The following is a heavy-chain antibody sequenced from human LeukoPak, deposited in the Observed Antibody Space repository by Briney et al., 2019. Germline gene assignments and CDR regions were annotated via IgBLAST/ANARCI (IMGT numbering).Heavy chain of an antibody. V-gene: IGHV3-21*01. CDR3: APDTIFGAY. D-gene: IGHD3-3*01. Sequence: GGSLRLSCAASGFTFNTCNMNWVRQAPGKGLEWVSSISTSSGHIYYADSVKGRFTISRDNAKNSLYLQMNSLRAEDTAVYYCAPDTIFGAYWGQGTLVTVSS. CDR2: ISTSSGHI. CDR1: GFTFNTCN. J-gene: IGHJ4*02.